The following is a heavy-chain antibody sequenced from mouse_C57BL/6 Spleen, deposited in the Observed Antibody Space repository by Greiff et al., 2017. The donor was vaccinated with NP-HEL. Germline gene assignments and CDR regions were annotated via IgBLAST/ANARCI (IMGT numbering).Heavy chain of an antibody. D-gene: IGHD1-1*01. CDR3: ARSTVVSDD. Sequence: VQLQQSGPELVKPGASVKISCKASGYTFTDYYMNWVKQSHGKSLEWIGDINPNNGGTSYNQKFKGKATLTVDKSSSTAYMELRSLTSEDSAVYYCARSTVVSDDWGQGTTLTVSS. CDR1: GYTFTDYY. CDR2: INPNNGGT. V-gene: IGHV1-26*01. J-gene: IGHJ2*01.